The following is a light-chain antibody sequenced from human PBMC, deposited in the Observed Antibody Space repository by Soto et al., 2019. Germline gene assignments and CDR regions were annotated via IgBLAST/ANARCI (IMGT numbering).Light chain of an antibody. V-gene: IGKV3-15*01. CDR1: QSVSRN. J-gene: IGKJ4*01. Sequence: EIVMTQSPATLSVSPGKRATLSCRASQSVSRNLAWYQQKPGQTPRLLIYVASTRATGIPARFSGSGSGTEFTLTISSLQSEDFAVYYWQQYNVWPLTFGGGTKVEFK. CDR3: QQYNVWPLT. CDR2: VAS.